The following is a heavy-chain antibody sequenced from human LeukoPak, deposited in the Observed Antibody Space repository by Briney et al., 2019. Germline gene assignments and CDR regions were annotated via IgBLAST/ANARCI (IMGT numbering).Heavy chain of an antibody. Sequence: SETLSLTCAVYSGSFSGYYWSWIRQPPGKGLEWIGEINHSGSTNYNPSLKSRVTISVDTSKNQFSLKLSSVTAADTAVYYCTRGLHWFDPWGQGTLVTVSS. CDR1: SGSFSGYY. J-gene: IGHJ5*02. CDR3: TRGLHWFDP. CDR2: INHSGST. V-gene: IGHV4-34*01.